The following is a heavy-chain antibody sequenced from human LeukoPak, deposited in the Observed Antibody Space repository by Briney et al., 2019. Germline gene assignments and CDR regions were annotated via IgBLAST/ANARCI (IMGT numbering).Heavy chain of an antibody. V-gene: IGHV3-64*01. J-gene: IGHJ3*02. Sequence: GGSLRLSCAASGFTFSSYAMHWVRQAPGKGLEYVSAISSNGGSTYYANPVKGRFTVSRDNSKNTLYLQMGSLRAEDMAVYYCARARYSSGWADAFDIWGQGTMVTVSS. D-gene: IGHD6-19*01. CDR2: ISSNGGST. CDR3: ARARYSSGWADAFDI. CDR1: GFTFSSYA.